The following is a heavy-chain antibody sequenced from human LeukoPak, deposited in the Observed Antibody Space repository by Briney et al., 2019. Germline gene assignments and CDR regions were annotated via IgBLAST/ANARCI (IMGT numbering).Heavy chain of an antibody. J-gene: IGHJ4*02. V-gene: IGHV3-7*01. Sequence: GGSLRLSCAPAGFTVSNYWIKWVRHAPGEGLEWVANIKQDGSDKYYVDSVKGRFTISRDNAKNSLYLQMNSLRAEDTAVYYCVREPSPLDYWGRGTLVTVSS. CDR3: VREPSPLDY. CDR2: IKQDGSDK. CDR1: GFTVSNYW.